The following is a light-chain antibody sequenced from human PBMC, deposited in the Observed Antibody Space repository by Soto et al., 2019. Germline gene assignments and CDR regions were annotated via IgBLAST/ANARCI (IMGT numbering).Light chain of an antibody. Sequence: EIVMTQSPATLSVSPGERATLSCRARQSVSNTLAWYQQKPGQAPRLLIYHASTGATGIPARFSGSGSGTEFTLTISSLQSEDFAVYYCQQYNKWPLTFGGGTKVEIK. J-gene: IGKJ4*01. V-gene: IGKV3-15*01. CDR2: HAS. CDR1: QSVSNT. CDR3: QQYNKWPLT.